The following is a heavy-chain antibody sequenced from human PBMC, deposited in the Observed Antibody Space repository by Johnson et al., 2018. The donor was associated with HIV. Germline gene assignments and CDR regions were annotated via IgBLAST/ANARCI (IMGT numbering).Heavy chain of an antibody. Sequence: VQLVESGGGLVQPGGSLRLSCAASGFTFSSYAMHWVRQAPGKGLEYVSAISSNGGSTYYANSVKGRFTISRDNSKNTLYLQIGSLRAEDMAVYYCARGETTVTLCAFDIWGQGTMVTVSS. V-gene: IGHV3-64*01. J-gene: IGHJ3*02. CDR1: GFTFSSYA. CDR3: ARGETTVTLCAFDI. CDR2: ISSNGGST. D-gene: IGHD4-17*01.